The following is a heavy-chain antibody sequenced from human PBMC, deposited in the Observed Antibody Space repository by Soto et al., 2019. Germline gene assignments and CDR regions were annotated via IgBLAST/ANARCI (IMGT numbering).Heavy chain of an antibody. V-gene: IGHV3-30*18. D-gene: IGHD3-16*02. CDR1: GFTFSDYA. CDR2: ISYDGSEK. CDR3: AKALGELSPESYDY. J-gene: IGHJ4*02. Sequence: QVQLVESGGGVVQPGRALRLSCAASGFTFSDYAMHWVRQAPGKGLEWVAVISYDGSEKSHADSVKGRFTISRDNSKNTLNLQMNSLRVDDTAVYYCAKALGELSPESYDYWGQGTLITVSS.